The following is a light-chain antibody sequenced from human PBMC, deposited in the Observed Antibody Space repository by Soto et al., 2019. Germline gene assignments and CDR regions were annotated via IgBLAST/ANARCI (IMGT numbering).Light chain of an antibody. Sequence: QSALTQPTSVSGSPGQSITISCTGTSSDVGGYNYVSWYQQHPGKTPKVMIYDVNNRPSGVSDRFSGSKSGNTASLTISGLQAEDEADYYCSSYTTSNTVVFGGGTKLTVL. J-gene: IGLJ2*01. CDR2: DVN. V-gene: IGLV2-14*03. CDR1: SSDVGGYNY. CDR3: SSYTTSNTVV.